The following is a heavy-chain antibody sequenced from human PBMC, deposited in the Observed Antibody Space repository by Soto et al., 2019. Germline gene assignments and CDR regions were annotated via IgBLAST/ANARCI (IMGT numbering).Heavy chain of an antibody. CDR1: GGTFSRHA. D-gene: IGHD3-22*01. CDR3: ARGWGYDSNDYYYAY. V-gene: IGHV1-69*01. CDR2: IIPIFGTA. Sequence: QVQLVQSGAEVREPGSSVKVSCKASGGTFSRHAISWVRQAPGQGPEWMGGIIPIFGTANHAQKFQGRVTIIADESTSTVYMEFSSLRSEDTAMYYCARGWGYDSNDYYYAYWGQGTLVIVSS. J-gene: IGHJ4*02.